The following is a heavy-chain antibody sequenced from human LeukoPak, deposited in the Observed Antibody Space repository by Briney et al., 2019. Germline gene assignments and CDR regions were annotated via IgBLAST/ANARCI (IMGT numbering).Heavy chain of an antibody. CDR3: ARDYRRGYSYGHDY. V-gene: IGHV3-48*02. CDR1: GFTFSTYS. CDR2: ISSSSTTI. D-gene: IGHD5-18*01. Sequence: GGSLRLSCAASGFTFSTYSMNWVRQAPGKGLEWVSYISSSSTTIYYADSVKGRFTISRDNAKNSLYLQMNSLGDEDTAVYYCARDYRRGYSYGHDYWGQGTLVTVSS. J-gene: IGHJ4*02.